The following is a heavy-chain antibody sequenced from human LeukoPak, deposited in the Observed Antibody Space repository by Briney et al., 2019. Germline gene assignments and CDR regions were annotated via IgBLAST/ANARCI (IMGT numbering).Heavy chain of an antibody. J-gene: IGHJ2*01. Sequence: PGGSLRLSCAASGFTFSSYGMHWVRQAPGKGLEWVAVISYDGSNKYYADSVKGRFTISRDNSKNTLYLQMNSLRAEDTAVYYCAKGGSYNFWSGYPSDYFDLWGRGTLVTVSS. V-gene: IGHV3-30*18. CDR3: AKGGSYNFWSGYPSDYFDL. D-gene: IGHD3-3*01. CDR2: ISYDGSNK. CDR1: GFTFSSYG.